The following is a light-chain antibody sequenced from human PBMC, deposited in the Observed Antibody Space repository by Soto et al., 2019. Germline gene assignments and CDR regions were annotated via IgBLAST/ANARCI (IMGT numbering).Light chain of an antibody. CDR1: QSVSSY. V-gene: IGKV3D-15*01. CDR3: QHYCTSPGA. CDR2: GAS. Sequence: EILIPQSSGTQSESPVEGDTLSYQASQSVSSYLAWYQQNPGQAPRLLIYGASTRATGIPARFSGSGSGTDFTLTISSLEPEDFAVYYCQHYCTSPGAFGGGTKVDIK. J-gene: IGKJ4*01.